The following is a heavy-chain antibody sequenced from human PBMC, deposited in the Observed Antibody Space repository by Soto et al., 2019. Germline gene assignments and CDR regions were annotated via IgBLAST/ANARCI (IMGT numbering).Heavy chain of an antibody. J-gene: IGHJ6*02. CDR3: ASHRTQVDHLVLPPDYYYGVDV. Sequence: QVQLVQSGAEVKKPGSSVKVSCKVSGGTFSSYAISWVRQAPGQGLEWMGGIIPTFGTPKYSQNFQGRVTITADRSTSTVYMQMSSLRSDDTAVYYCASHRTQVDHLVLPPDYYYGVDVWGQGTTVSVSS. D-gene: IGHD6-6*01. CDR1: GGTFSSYA. V-gene: IGHV1-69*06. CDR2: IIPTFGTP.